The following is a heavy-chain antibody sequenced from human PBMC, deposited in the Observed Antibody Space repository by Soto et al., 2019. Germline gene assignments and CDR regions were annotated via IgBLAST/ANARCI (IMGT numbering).Heavy chain of an antibody. CDR2: TYFRSKWHY. Sequence: SQTLSLTCAISGDSVSSNNAAWNWIRQSPSRGLEWLGRTYFRSKWHYGYAVSVRSRITIKPDTSKNQFSLQLNSVTPEDTAVYYCARSEQWLTTWGQGTLVTVSS. D-gene: IGHD6-19*01. V-gene: IGHV6-1*01. J-gene: IGHJ5*02. CDR3: ARSEQWLTT. CDR1: GDSVSSNNAA.